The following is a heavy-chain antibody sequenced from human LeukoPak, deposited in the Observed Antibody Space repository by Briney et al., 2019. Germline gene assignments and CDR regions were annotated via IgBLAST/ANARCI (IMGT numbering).Heavy chain of an antibody. CDR2: IYHSGST. Sequence: SETLSLTCAVSGYSISSGYYWGWIRQPPGKGLEWIGSIYHSGSTYYNPSLKSRVTISVDTSKNQFSLKLSSVTAADTAVYYCARGHFGAVRRFDPWGQGTLVTVSS. J-gene: IGHJ5*02. V-gene: IGHV4-38-2*01. CDR1: GYSISSGYY. CDR3: ARGHFGAVRRFDP. D-gene: IGHD3-10*01.